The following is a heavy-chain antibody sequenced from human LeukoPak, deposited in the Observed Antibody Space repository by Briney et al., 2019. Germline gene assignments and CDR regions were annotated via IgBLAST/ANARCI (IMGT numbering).Heavy chain of an antibody. D-gene: IGHD6-13*01. J-gene: IGHJ5*02. CDR2: INHSGST. CDR3: ARDRGSSWFDP. Sequence: SETLSLTCAVYGGSFSGYYWSWIRQPPGKGLEWIGEINHSGSTNYNPSLKSRVTISVDTSKNQFSLKLSSVTAADTAVYYCARDRGSSWFDPWGQGTLVTVSS. V-gene: IGHV4-34*01. CDR1: GGSFSGYY.